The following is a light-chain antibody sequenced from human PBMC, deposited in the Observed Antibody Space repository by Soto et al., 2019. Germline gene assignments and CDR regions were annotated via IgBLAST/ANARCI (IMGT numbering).Light chain of an antibody. V-gene: IGKV3-11*01. CDR3: QQRSEWPIT. CDR1: QSVSNY. J-gene: IGKJ5*01. CDR2: GAS. Sequence: EIVLTHSPCTLSLAPGERITLSCRASQSVSNYLVWYQHKPGQAPRLLISGASDRATGIPPRFSGSGYGADFNLTISSLETEDFAVYYCQQRSEWPITFGQGTRLEIK.